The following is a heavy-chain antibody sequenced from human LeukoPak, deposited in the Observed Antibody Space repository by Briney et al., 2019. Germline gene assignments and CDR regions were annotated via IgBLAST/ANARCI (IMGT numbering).Heavy chain of an antibody. Sequence: GASLRLSCAASGFTFSSYAMSWIRQAPGKGLEWVSYISSSSSYTNYADSVKGRFTISRDNAKNSLYLQMNSLRAEDTAVYYCARDIAAAGKDYWGQGTLVPVSS. J-gene: IGHJ4*02. D-gene: IGHD6-13*01. CDR2: ISSSSSYT. CDR1: GFTFSSYA. CDR3: ARDIAAAGKDY. V-gene: IGHV3-11*06.